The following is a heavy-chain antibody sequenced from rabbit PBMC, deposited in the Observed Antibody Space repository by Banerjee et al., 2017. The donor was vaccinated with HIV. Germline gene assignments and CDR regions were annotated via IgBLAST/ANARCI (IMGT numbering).Heavy chain of an antibody. CDR3: ARNYGSIGWDGDL. Sequence: QSLEESGGDLVKPGASLTLTCTASGLDFSSSYWICWVRQAPGKGLEWIACIYAGSSGSTYYASWAKGRFTISKTSSTTVTLQMTSLTAADTATYFCARNYGSIGWDGDLWGPGTLVTVS. CDR1: GLDFSSSYW. CDR2: IYAGSSGST. D-gene: IGHD4-1*01. V-gene: IGHV1S40*01. J-gene: IGHJ4*01.